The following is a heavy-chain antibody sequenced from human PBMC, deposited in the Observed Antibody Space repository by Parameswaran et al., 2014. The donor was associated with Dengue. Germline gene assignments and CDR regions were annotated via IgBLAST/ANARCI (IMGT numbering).Heavy chain of an antibody. D-gene: IGHD1-1*01. J-gene: IGHJ6*01. CDR2: IFTSGTT. V-gene: IGHV4-61*02. Sequence: RWIRQPPGKGLEWIGRIFTSGTTNYNPSLKSRVTISMDTSKNQFSLKLRSVTAADTAVYYCARERDQLIGWYYYHMDVWGQWGPRSPSPQ. CDR3: ARERDQLIGWYYYHMDV.